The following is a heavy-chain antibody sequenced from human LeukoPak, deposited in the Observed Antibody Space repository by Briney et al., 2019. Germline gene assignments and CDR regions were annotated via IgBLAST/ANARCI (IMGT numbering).Heavy chain of an antibody. Sequence: PSETLSLTCTVSGGSIRSDYWSWIRQPPGKGLEWIGYIYYSGTTNSGSTNYNPSLKSRVTISVDTSKSQFSLRVNSVTAADTAVYYCARGRTYATRFDCCGQGTLVTVSS. D-gene: IGHD2-2*01. V-gene: IGHV4-59*01. J-gene: IGHJ4*02. CDR1: GGSIRSDY. CDR2: IYYSGTTNSGST. CDR3: ARGRTYATRFDC.